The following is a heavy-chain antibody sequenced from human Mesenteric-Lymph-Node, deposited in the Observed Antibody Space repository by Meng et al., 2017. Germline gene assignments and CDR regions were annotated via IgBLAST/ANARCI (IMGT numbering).Heavy chain of an antibody. CDR2: INVGNDKR. V-gene: IGHV1-3*01. D-gene: IGHD3-9*01. J-gene: IGHJ5*02. CDR3: ARDRPYFDSNWFDP. CDR1: GYTFTSYG. Sequence: QVQLVQSGAELKKPGASAKGACKASGYTFTSYGIHWVRQAPGQGLEWMGWINVGNDKRKYSQKFQGRVTITRDTSASTAYMEVSSLRSEDTAVYYCARDRPYFDSNWFDPWGQGTLVTVSS.